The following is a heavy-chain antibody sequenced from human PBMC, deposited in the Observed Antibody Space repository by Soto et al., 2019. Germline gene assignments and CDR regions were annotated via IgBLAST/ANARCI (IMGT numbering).Heavy chain of an antibody. J-gene: IGHJ4*02. CDR3: ANRSPEFDY. CDR2: ITTDKGKT. Sequence: QVQLVQSGPEVKKPGASVKVSCKTSGYTFTSYGISWVRQAPGQGLEWMGWITTDKGKTTYAQKFQGRVTMTTDTSTSTSYMELRSLKSDDTAVCYCANRSPEFDYWGQGTLVTVSS. V-gene: IGHV1-18*01. CDR1: GYTFTSYG.